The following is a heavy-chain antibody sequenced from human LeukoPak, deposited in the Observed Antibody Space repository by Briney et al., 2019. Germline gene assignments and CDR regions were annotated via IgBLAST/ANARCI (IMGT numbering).Heavy chain of an antibody. CDR3: ARGQRSKHAFDI. CDR1: GGSFSGYY. CDR2: IYYSGST. D-gene: IGHD3-10*01. Sequence: SETLSLTCAVYGGSFSGYYWSWIRQPPGKGLEWIGYIYYSGSTNYNPSLKSRVTISVDTSKNQFSLKLSSVTAADTAVYYCARGQRSKHAFDIWGQGTMVTVSS. V-gene: IGHV4-59*01. J-gene: IGHJ3*02.